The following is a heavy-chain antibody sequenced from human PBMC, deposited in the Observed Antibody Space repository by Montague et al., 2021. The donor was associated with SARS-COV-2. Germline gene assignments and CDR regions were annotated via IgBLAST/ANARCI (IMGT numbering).Heavy chain of an antibody. CDR1: GGSISTYY. Sequence: SETLSLTCTVSGGSISTYYWSWIRQPPGKGLEWIGSIYYSGSTYXXPSLKSRVTISVDTSKNQFSLKLSSVTAADTAVYYCARQKRRITIFGVVIPPVLPWFDPWGQGTLVIVSS. J-gene: IGHJ5*02. CDR2: IYYSGST. CDR3: ARQKRRITIFGVVIPPVLPWFDP. D-gene: IGHD3-3*01. V-gene: IGHV4-39*01.